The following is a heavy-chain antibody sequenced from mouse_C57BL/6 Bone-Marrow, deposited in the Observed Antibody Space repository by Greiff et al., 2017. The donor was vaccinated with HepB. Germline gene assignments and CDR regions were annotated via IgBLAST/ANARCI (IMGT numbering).Heavy chain of an antibody. J-gene: IGHJ4*01. V-gene: IGHV14-4*01. Sequence: VQLQQSGAELVRPVASVKLSCTASGFNIKDDYMHWVKQRPEQGLEWIGWIDPENGDTEYASKFQGKATITADTSSNTAYLQLSSLTSEDTAVYYCTTLGAYAMDYWGQGTSVTVSS. CDR2: IDPENGDT. CDR3: TTLGAYAMDY. CDR1: GFNIKDDY.